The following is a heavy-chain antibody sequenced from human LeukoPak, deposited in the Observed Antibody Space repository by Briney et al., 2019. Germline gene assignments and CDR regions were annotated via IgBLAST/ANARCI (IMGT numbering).Heavy chain of an antibody. Sequence: GGSLRLSCAASGFTFSSYAMHWVRQAPGKGLEWVAVISYDGSNKYYADSVKGRFTISRDNSKNTLYLQMNSLRAEDTAVYYCASDGPAANYYYGSGSYYLGYYFDYWGQGTLVTVSS. CDR2: ISYDGSNK. V-gene: IGHV3-30-3*01. D-gene: IGHD3-10*01. CDR3: ASDGPAANYYYGSGSYYLGYYFDY. J-gene: IGHJ4*02. CDR1: GFTFSSYA.